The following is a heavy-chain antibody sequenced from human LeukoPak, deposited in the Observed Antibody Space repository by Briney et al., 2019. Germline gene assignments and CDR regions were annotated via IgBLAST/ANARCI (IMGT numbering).Heavy chain of an antibody. CDR1: GGTFSNYA. Sequence: ASVKVSCKASGGTFSNYAISWVRQAPGQGREWMGGIIPIVVRANYAQMFQGRVTITADESTTTAYMELSSLRSEDTAVYYCARAGYNGTYWAYWGQGTLVTVSS. V-gene: IGHV1-69*13. CDR3: ARAGYNGTYWAY. D-gene: IGHD1-26*01. J-gene: IGHJ4*02. CDR2: IIPIVVRA.